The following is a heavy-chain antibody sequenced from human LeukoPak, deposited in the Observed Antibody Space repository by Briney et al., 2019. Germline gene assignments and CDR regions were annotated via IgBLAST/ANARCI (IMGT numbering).Heavy chain of an antibody. Sequence: ASVKVSCKASGGTFNSYAITWVRQAPGQGLEWMGGIIPIFGTTNYAHNFQGRVTFTADESTSTAYMELSSLKSEDTAMYYCARAKTRQWLASPFDYWGQGTQVTASS. CDR3: ARAKTRQWLASPFDY. D-gene: IGHD6-19*01. CDR1: GGTFNSYA. V-gene: IGHV1-69*13. J-gene: IGHJ4*02. CDR2: IIPIFGTT.